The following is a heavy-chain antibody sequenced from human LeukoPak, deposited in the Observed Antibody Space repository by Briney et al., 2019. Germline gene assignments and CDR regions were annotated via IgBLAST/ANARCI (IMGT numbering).Heavy chain of an antibody. CDR3: ERAGGYSEYFDY. J-gene: IGHJ4*02. CDR2: ISSSSSYI. D-gene: IGHD5-18*01. CDR1: GFTFSSYS. V-gene: IGHV3-21*01. Sequence: GGSLRLSCAASGFTFSSYSMNWVRQAPGKGLEWVSSISSSSSYIYYADSVKGRFTISRDNAKNSLYLQMNSLRAEDTAVYYCERAGGYSEYFDYWGQGTLVTVSS.